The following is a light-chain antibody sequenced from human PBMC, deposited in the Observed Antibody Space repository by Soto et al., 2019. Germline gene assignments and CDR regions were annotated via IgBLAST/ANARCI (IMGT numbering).Light chain of an antibody. CDR2: GAS. CDR3: QLYGNSPLFT. CDR1: QSFSSNY. V-gene: IGKV3-20*01. J-gene: IGKJ2*01. Sequence: ESVLTQSPGTLSLSPGERATLSCRASQSFSSNYLAWTQQKPGQAPRLLLYGASSRATGVPDRFSGSGSGTEFPLTISALESEAFAVYYCQLYGNSPLFTFGQGTRLEI.